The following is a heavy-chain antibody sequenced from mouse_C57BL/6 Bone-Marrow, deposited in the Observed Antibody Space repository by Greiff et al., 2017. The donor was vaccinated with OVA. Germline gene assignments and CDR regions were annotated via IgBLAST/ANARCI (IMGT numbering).Heavy chain of an antibody. Sequence: VHLVESGPELVKPGASVKISCKASGYTFTDYYINWVKQRPGQGLEWIGWIFPGSGSTYYNEKFKGKATLTVDKSSSTAYMLLISLTSEDSAVYFCARWNLLGYAMDYWGQGTSVTVSS. CDR1: GYTFTDYY. J-gene: IGHJ4*01. CDR2: IFPGSGST. V-gene: IGHV1-75*01. CDR3: ARWNLLGYAMDY. D-gene: IGHD2-1*01.